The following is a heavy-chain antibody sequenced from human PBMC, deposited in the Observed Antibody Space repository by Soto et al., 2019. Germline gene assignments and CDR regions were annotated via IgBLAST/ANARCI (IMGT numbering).Heavy chain of an antibody. J-gene: IGHJ4*02. CDR1: GFIFSNYA. CDR2: ITGSGDGT. V-gene: IGHV3-23*01. Sequence: EVQLLESGGGLVQPGGSLRLSCAASGFIFSNYAMGWVRQAPGRGLEWVSTITGSGDGTDYADSVKGRFTISRDNSKNTLFLQMNNLRAEDTALYYCAPAITRERQIDYWGQGTLVTVSS. D-gene: IGHD7-27*01. CDR3: APAITRERQIDY.